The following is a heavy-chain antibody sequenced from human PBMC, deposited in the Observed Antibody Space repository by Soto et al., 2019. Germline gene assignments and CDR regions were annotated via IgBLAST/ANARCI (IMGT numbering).Heavy chain of an antibody. CDR1: GYSFTSYW. D-gene: IGHD2-21*02. V-gene: IGHV5-51*01. J-gene: IGHJ6*02. Sequence: GESLKISCKGSGYSFTSYWIGWVRQMPGKGLEWMGIIYPGDSDTRYSPSFQGQVTISADKSISTAYLQWSSLKASDTAMYYCATTCLGYCGGDCYSPFYYSMDVWGQGTTVTVSS. CDR3: ATTCLGYCGGDCYSPFYYSMDV. CDR2: IYPGDSDT.